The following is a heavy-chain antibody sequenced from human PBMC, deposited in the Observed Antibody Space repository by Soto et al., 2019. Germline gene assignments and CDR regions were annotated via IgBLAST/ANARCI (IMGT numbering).Heavy chain of an antibody. CDR3: AKALALYGDHLGYFDY. CDR1: GFTFSSYG. D-gene: IGHD4-17*01. V-gene: IGHV3-30*18. J-gene: IGHJ4*02. Sequence: QVQLVESGGGVVQPGRSLRLSCAASGFTFSSYGMHWVRQAPGKGLEWVADISYDGNNKYYADSVKGRFTISRDNSKNXLYLQMNSLRAEDTAVYYCAKALALYGDHLGYFDYWGQGTLVTVSS. CDR2: ISYDGNNK.